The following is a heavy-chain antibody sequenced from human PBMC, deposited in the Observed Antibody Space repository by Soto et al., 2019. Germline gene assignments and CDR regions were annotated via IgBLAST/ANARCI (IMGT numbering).Heavy chain of an antibody. CDR1: GGSISSSNW. D-gene: IGHD6-13*01. CDR2: IYHSGST. V-gene: IGHV4-4*02. CDR3: AVPILRIAAADNWFDP. J-gene: IGHJ5*02. Sequence: SETLSLTCAVSGGSISSSNWWSWVRQPPGKGLEWIGEIYHSGSTNYNPSLKSRVTISVDKSKNQFSLKLSSVTAADTAVYYCAVPILRIAAADNWFDPWGQGTLVTVS.